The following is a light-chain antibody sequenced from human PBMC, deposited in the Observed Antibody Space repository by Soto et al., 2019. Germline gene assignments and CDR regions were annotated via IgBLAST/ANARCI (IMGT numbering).Light chain of an antibody. CDR2: GAS. CDR1: QSVSKNH. J-gene: IGKJ5*01. V-gene: IGKV3-20*01. CDR3: QQYGTSPLT. Sequence: TQPPRTLALSAGERATLSCRASQSVSKNHLTWYQQQPGQAPRLLISGASSRATGVPDRFTGSGSGTDFTLTISRLEPEDFAVYYCQQYGTSPLTFGQGTRLEI.